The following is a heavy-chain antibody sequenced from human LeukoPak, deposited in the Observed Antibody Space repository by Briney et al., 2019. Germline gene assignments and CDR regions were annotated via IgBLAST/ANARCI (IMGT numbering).Heavy chain of an antibody. D-gene: IGHD2-2*01. CDR1: GGSISSSSYY. CDR3: ARDLVPAAGGRWFDP. CDR2: IYYSGST. Sequence: SETLSLTCTVSGGSISSSSYYWSWIRQPPGKGLEWIGYIYYSGSTNYNPSLKSRVTISVDTSKNQFSLKLSSVTAADTAVYYCARDLVPAAGGRWFDPWGQGTLVTVSS. J-gene: IGHJ5*02. V-gene: IGHV4-61*01.